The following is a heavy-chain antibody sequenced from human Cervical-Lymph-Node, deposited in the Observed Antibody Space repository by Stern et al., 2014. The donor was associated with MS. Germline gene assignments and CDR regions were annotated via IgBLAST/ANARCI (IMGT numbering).Heavy chain of an antibody. D-gene: IGHD2-15*01. V-gene: IGHV3-21*01. Sequence: EVQLVESGGGLVKPGGSLRLSCAASGFTFSSYRMNWVRQAPGKGLELVSSIDSNSDYIYYADSVKGRFTVSRDNAKNSLFLQMNSLRAEDAAVYYCARGDRGPATLLFFQYWGQGTLLTVSS. CDR2: IDSNSDYI. J-gene: IGHJ1*01. CDR1: GFTFSSYR. CDR3: ARGDRGPATLLFFQY.